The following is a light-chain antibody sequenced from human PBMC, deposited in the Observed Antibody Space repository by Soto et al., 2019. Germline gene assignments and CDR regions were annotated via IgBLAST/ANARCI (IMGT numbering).Light chain of an antibody. CDR3: EQYNSYSLYT. V-gene: IGKV1-5*03. CDR1: QNIRNW. J-gene: IGKJ2*01. CDR2: EAS. Sequence: DIQMNQSHSTLSASGGDTVIITCRASQNIRNWFAWYQQKEGTAPNLLIYEASKLENGGPSRFSGSGSGTEFTLTILSLQPDDFATYYCEQYNSYSLYTFGQGTKVDIK.